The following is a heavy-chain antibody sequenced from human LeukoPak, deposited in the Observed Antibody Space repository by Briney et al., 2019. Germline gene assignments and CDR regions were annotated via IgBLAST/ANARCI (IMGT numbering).Heavy chain of an antibody. J-gene: IGHJ4*02. Sequence: PGASLRLSCAASGFTFSSYAMSWVRQAPGKGLEWVSGVSVSGENTNYADSVKGRFTISRDNSKNTLSLQMTSLRADDTAVYYCVGGYSGHDWGQGTLVIVSS. CDR3: VGGYSGHD. CDR1: GFTFSSYA. V-gene: IGHV3-23*01. CDR2: VSVSGENT. D-gene: IGHD5-12*01.